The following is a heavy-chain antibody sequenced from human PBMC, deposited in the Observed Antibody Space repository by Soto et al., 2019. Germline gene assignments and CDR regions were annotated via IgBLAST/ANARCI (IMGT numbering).Heavy chain of an antibody. CDR3: ARIGADYYYGMDV. J-gene: IGHJ6*02. V-gene: IGHV1-2*04. D-gene: IGHD3-10*01. CDR2: INPNSGSA. Sequence: ASVKVSCKASGYTFTGYYMHWVRQAPGQGLEWMGWINPNSGSANYAQKFQGWVTMTGDTSISTAYMELSRLRSDDTAVYYCARIGADYYYGMDVWGQGTTVTVSS. CDR1: GYTFTGYY.